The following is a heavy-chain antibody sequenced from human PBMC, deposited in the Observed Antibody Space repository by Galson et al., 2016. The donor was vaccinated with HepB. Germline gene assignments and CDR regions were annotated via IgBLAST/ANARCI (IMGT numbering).Heavy chain of an antibody. CDR1: GFPFSTYG. CDR2: ISASSGTI. V-gene: IGHV3-48*01. Sequence: SLRLSCAASGFPFSTYGMNWVRQAPGRGLEWVAYISASSGTIYYADSVKGRFTLSRDNANNSLSLQMNSLRAEDTAFYHCARPYTYYFGSGSYFDVLHYGMDVWGQGTTVTVSS. J-gene: IGHJ6*02. D-gene: IGHD3-10*01. CDR3: ARPYTYYFGSGSYFDVLHYGMDV.